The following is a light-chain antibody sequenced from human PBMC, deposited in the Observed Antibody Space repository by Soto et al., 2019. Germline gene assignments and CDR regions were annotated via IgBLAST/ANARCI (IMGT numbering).Light chain of an antibody. V-gene: IGKV3-20*01. CDR3: HQYSSSPPT. J-gene: IGKJ1*01. Sequence: ETVLTQSPGTLSLSPGETGTLSCRASQSVSSSYLAWYQQKPGQAPSLLIYGASRRATGIPDRFSGSGSGTDFTLTISRLEPEDFAVYFCHQYSSSPPTFGQGTKVDI. CDR2: GAS. CDR1: QSVSSSY.